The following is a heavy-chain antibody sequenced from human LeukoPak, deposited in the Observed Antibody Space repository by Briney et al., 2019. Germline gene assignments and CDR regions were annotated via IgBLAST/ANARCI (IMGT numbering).Heavy chain of an antibody. CDR2: MNPISGNT. CDR3: VRGAKCSGADCDSTKEYVYYFDY. CDR1: GYTFTSYA. J-gene: IGHJ4*02. D-gene: IGHD6-25*01. Sequence: GASVKVSCKASGYTFTSYAMNWVRQATGQGLEWMGWMNPISGNTGFAQKFQGRVTITRITSISTAYMEMSSLRSDDTAVYYCVRGAKCSGADCDSTKEYVYYFDYWGQGTLVTVSS. V-gene: IGHV1-8*03.